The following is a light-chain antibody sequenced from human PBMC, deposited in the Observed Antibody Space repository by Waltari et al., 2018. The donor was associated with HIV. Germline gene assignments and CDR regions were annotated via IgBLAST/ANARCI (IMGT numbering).Light chain of an antibody. CDR3: QQYGNSPWT. J-gene: IGKJ1*01. Sequence: EIVLTQSPGTLSLSPGERATLSCRASQSVSSNYLAWYQQKPGQAPRLLIDGASSRATGIPDRFSGSGSGTDFTLTISRLEPEDFAVYYCQQYGNSPWTFGQGTKVEIK. V-gene: IGKV3-20*01. CDR1: QSVSSNY. CDR2: GAS.